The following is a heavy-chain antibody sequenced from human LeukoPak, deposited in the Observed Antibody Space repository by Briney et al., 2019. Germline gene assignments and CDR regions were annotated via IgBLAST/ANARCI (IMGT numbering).Heavy chain of an antibody. CDR1: GFMFSAYG. CDR2: ISSDGSHK. Sequence: QPGRSPRLSCAASGFMFSAYGMHWVRQAPGKGLEWVAFISSDGSHKNYADSVKGRFTMSRDNSKNTLYLEMNSLRSEDTAVYYCAKDGDCGGGGCFPNNFNYWGQGTLVTVSS. D-gene: IGHD2-15*01. CDR3: AKDGDCGGGGCFPNNFNY. V-gene: IGHV3-30*18. J-gene: IGHJ4*02.